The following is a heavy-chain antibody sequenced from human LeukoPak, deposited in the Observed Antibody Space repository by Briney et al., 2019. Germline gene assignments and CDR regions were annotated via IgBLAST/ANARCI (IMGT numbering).Heavy chain of an antibody. J-gene: IGHJ4*02. V-gene: IGHV3-23*01. CDR2: ISGSGGST. Sequence: SGGSLRLSCAASGFTFSSYAMSWVRQAPGKGLEWVSAISGSGGSTYYADSVQGRFTISRDNSKNMLYLQMNSLRAEDTAVYYCGRYYYDSSGSKGGLDYWGQGTLVTVSS. CDR1: GFTFSSYA. D-gene: IGHD3-22*01. CDR3: GRYYYDSSGSKGGLDY.